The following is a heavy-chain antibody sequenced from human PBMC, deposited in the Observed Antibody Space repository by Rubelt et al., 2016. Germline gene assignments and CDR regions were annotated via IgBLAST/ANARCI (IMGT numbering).Heavy chain of an antibody. J-gene: IGHJ4*02. CDR3: ARERDDYGDY. CDR2: ISAYNGNT. Sequence: QVQLVQSGAEVKKPGSSVKVSCKASGGTFSSYAISWVRQAPGQGLEWMGWISAYNGNTTYAQKLQGRVTMTPDTSTSTAYMELRSLRSDDTAVYYCARERDDYGDYWGQGTLVTVSS. CDR1: GGTFSSYA. D-gene: IGHD5-24*01. V-gene: IGHV1-18*01.